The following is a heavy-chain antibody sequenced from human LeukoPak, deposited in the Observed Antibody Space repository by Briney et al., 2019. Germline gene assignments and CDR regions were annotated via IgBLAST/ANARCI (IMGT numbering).Heavy chain of an antibody. CDR1: GGSISSSSYY. D-gene: IGHD2-2*01. CDR2: IYYSGST. CDR3: ARHEQGIIVVVPAAIGY. V-gene: IGHV4-39*01. J-gene: IGHJ4*02. Sequence: SETLSLTCTVSGGSISSSSYYWGWIRQPPGKGLEWIGSIYYSGSTYYNPSLKSRVTISVDTSKNQFSLKLSSVTAADAAVYYCARHEQGIIVVVPAAIGYWGQGTLVTVSS.